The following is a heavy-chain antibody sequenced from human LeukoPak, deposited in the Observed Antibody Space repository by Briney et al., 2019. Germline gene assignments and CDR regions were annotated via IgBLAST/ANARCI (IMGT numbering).Heavy chain of an antibody. J-gene: IGHJ4*02. CDR2: IWYDGSEK. CDR3: ARLGSGWSFDY. CDR1: GFTFSSYG. V-gene: IGHV3-33*01. D-gene: IGHD6-19*01. Sequence: GGSLRLSCAASGFTFSSYGIDWVRQAPGKGLEWVAVIWYDGSEKYYADSVKGRFTISRDQSENTAYLQMNSLRAEDTAVYYCARLGSGWSFDYWGQGALVTVSS.